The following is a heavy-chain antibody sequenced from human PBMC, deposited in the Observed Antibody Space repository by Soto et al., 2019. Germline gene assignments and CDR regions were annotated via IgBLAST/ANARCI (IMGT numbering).Heavy chain of an antibody. CDR3: ARLVSGSYINYYYYYGMDV. CDR1: GYSFTSYW. J-gene: IGHJ6*02. D-gene: IGHD3-10*01. Sequence: PGESLKISCKGSGYSFTSYWIGWVRQMPGKGLEWMGIIYPGDSDTRYSPSFQGQVTISADKSISTAYLQWGSLKASDTAMYYCARLVSGSYINYYYYYGMDVWGQGTTVTVSS. CDR2: IYPGDSDT. V-gene: IGHV5-51*01.